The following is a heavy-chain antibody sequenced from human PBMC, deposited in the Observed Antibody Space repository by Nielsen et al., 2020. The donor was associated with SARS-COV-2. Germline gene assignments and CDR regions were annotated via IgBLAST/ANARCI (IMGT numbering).Heavy chain of an antibody. Sequence: SGPTLVKPTQTLTLTCSFSGFSLSTSEVSVGWIRQPPGKALEWLGLIYWNDVKWYSPSLSSRVTIAKDTSKKQVVLTMTNMDPVDTGTYYCAHNPRYCIGSNCPGIVFDFWGQGILVTVSP. CDR2: IYWNDVK. D-gene: IGHD2-2*01. CDR1: GFSLSTSEVS. CDR3: AHNPRYCIGSNCPGIVFDF. V-gene: IGHV2-5*01. J-gene: IGHJ4*02.